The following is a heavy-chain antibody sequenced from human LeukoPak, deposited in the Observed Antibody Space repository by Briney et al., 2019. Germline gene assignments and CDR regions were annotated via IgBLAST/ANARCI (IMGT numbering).Heavy chain of an antibody. V-gene: IGHV4-34*01. CDR2: INHSGST. Sequence: PSETLSLTCAVYGGSFSGYYWSWIRQPPGKGLEWIGEINHSGSTNYNPSLKSRVTISVDTSKNQSALKLSSGTAADAAVYYCARGYYFDYWGEGTLVTVSS. CDR3: ARGYYFDY. J-gene: IGHJ4*02. CDR1: GGSFSGYY.